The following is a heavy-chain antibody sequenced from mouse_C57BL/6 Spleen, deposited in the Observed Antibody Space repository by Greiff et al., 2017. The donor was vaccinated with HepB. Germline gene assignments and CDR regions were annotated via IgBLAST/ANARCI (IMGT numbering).Heavy chain of an antibody. Sequence: QVHVKQSGAELVKPGASVKVSCKASGYTFTSYWMHWVKQRPGQGLEWIGRIHPSDSDTNYNQKFKGKATLTVDKSSSTAYMQLSSLTSEDSAVYYCAIEESYYGNPWFAYWGQGTLVTVSA. CDR1: GYTFTSYW. D-gene: IGHD2-1*01. J-gene: IGHJ3*01. V-gene: IGHV1-74*01. CDR2: IHPSDSDT. CDR3: AIEESYYGNPWFAY.